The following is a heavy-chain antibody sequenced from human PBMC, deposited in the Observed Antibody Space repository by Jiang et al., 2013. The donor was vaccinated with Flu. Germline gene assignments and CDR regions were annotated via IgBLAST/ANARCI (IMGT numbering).Heavy chain of an antibody. D-gene: IGHD6-13*01. CDR2: IIPILGIA. V-gene: IGHV1-69*04. J-gene: IGHJ4*02. CDR1: GGTFGSYA. Sequence: SGAEVKKPGSSVKVSCKASGGTFGSYAISWVRQAPGQGLEWMGRIIPILGIANYAQKFQGRVTITADKSTSTAYMELSSLRSEDTAVYYCASSPVVAAGTVYFDYWGQGTLVTVSS. CDR3: ASSPVVAAGTVYFDY.